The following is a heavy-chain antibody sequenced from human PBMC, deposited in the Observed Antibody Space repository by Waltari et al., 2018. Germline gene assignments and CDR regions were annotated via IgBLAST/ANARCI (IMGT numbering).Heavy chain of an antibody. V-gene: IGHV4-31*03. CDR3: DRDAAAAGHWFDL. J-gene: IGHJ5*02. CDR1: GGSIGSGGYY. CDR2: IYHRGST. Sequence: QVQLQESGPGLVKPSQTLSLTCTVSGGSIGSGGYYWSWIRQHPGKGREWIGYIYHRGSTSYHQSRKTRVTRSADRSKNQCSRKLSSVTAADTAVYYCDRDAAAAGHWFDLWGQGTMVTVSS. D-gene: IGHD6-13*01.